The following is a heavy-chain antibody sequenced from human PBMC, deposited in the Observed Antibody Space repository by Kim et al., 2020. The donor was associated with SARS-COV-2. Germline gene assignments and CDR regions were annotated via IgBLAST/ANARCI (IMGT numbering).Heavy chain of an antibody. D-gene: IGHD3-10*01. CDR1: GYTFTGYY. J-gene: IGHJ4*02. CDR3: ATERGIYGSGSYGLFDY. Sequence: ASVKVSCKASGYTFTGYYMHWVRQAPGQGLEWMGWINPNSGGTNYAKKFQGRVTMTRDTSISTAYMELSRLRSDDTAVYYCATERGIYGSGSYGLFDYWGQGTLVTVSS. CDR2: INPNSGGT. V-gene: IGHV1-2*02.